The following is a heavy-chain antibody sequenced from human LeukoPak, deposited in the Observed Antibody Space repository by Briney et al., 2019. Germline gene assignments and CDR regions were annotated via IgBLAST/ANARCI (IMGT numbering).Heavy chain of an antibody. CDR3: GRCPTATSTAVAGPVDY. CDR1: GYTFTGYY. Sequence: GASVKVSCKASGYTFTGYYMHWVRQAPGQGLEWMGWINPNSGGTNYAQKFQGRVTMTRDTSISTAYMELSSLTSDDTAVYLCGRCPTATSTAVAGPVDYWGQGTLVTVS. J-gene: IGHJ4*02. CDR2: INPNSGGT. D-gene: IGHD6-19*01. V-gene: IGHV1-2*02.